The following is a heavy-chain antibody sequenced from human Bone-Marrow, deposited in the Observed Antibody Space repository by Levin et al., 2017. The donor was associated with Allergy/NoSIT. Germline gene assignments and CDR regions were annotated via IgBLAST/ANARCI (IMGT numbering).Heavy chain of an antibody. CDR2: VSRTGDTT. J-gene: IGHJ3*02. V-gene: IGHV3-23*01. CDR3: AKDDGSSGRDASDI. Sequence: GGSLRLSCAASGFTFSTYAMSWVRQAPGKGLEWVSGVSRTGDTTYYADSVKGRFTVSRDNSKNALYLEMNSLRVEDTALYYCAKDDGSSGRDASDIWGQGTMVTVSS. CDR1: GFTFSTYA. D-gene: IGHD3-22*01.